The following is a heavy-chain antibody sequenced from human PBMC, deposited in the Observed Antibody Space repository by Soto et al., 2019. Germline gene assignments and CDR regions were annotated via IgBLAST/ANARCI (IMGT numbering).Heavy chain of an antibody. CDR2: IIPIFGTA. J-gene: IGHJ4*02. V-gene: IGHV1-69*06. D-gene: IGHD6-6*01. CDR1: GGTFSSYA. Sequence: SVKVSCKASGGTFSSYAISWVRQAPGQGLGWMGGIIPIFGTANYAQKFQGRVTITADKSTSTAYMELSSLRSEDTAVYYCALSIAARPTDYWGQGTLVTVSS. CDR3: ALSIAARPTDY.